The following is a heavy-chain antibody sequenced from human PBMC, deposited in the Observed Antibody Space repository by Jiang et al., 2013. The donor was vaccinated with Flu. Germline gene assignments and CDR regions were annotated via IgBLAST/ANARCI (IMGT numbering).Heavy chain of an antibody. J-gene: IGHJ4*02. V-gene: IGHV1-18*01. CDR3: AREWYLLGDY. CDR2: VSAANGDT. D-gene: IGHD1-26*01. CDR1: GFTFTDYG. Sequence: SGAEVKKPGASVKVSCKTSGFTFTDYGFSWVRQAPGQGLEWMGWVSAANGDTHYAQKFQGRVAMTTDSSTATVLMELRSLTSDDTAVYYCAREWYLLGDYWGQGTLVTVSS.